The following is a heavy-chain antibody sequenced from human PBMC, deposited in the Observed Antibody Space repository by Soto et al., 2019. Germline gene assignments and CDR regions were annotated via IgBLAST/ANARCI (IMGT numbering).Heavy chain of an antibody. Sequence: GGSLRLSCPASGFTFSSYAMSWVRQAPGKGLEWVSLISSSGGTTYYADSVKGRFSISRDNSKNTLYLQMNSLRVEDTAIYYCAKDIQGRGATTGDDAFDIWGQGTMVTVSS. CDR3: AKDIQGRGATTGDDAFDI. CDR2: ISSSGGTT. D-gene: IGHD1-1*01. V-gene: IGHV3-23*01. CDR1: GFTFSSYA. J-gene: IGHJ3*02.